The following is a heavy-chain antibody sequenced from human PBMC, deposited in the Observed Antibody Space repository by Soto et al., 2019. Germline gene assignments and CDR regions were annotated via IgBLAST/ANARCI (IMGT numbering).Heavy chain of an antibody. D-gene: IGHD1-7*01. V-gene: IGHV1-69*13. CDR2: IIPIFGTA. Sequence: SVKVSCKASGGTFSSYAISWVRQAPGQGLEWMGGIIPIFGTANYAQKFQGRVTITADESTSTAYMELSSLRSEDTAVYYCARDRRYNWNSDYYYYGMDVWGQGTTVTVSS. CDR1: GGTFSSYA. J-gene: IGHJ6*02. CDR3: ARDRRYNWNSDYYYYGMDV.